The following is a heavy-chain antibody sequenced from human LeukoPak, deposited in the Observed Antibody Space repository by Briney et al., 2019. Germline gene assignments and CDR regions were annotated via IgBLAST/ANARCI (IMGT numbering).Heavy chain of an antibody. J-gene: IGHJ5*02. CDR1: GGSISSGSYN. CDR3: ARGPLTVTRGFDP. V-gene: IGHV4-39*01. D-gene: IGHD4-17*01. Sequence: SETLSLTCTVSGGSISSGSYNWGWIRQPPGKGLEWIGSIYYSGKTYYNPSLKSRVSISLDTSKNQFSLKLSSVTAADTAVYYCARGPLTVTRGFDPWGQGTLVTVSS. CDR2: IYYSGKT.